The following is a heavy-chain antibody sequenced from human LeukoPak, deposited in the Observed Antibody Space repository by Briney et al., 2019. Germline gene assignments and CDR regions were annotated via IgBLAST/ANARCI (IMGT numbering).Heavy chain of an antibody. J-gene: IGHJ4*02. CDR2: ISGSGGST. CDR3: AKDPTYYYDSSGYYLEHFDY. D-gene: IGHD3-22*01. CDR1: GFTFSSYA. Sequence: EAGGSLRLSCAASGFTFSSYAMSWVRQAPGKGLEWVSAISGSGGSTYYADSVKGRFTISRDNSKNTLYLQMNSLRAEDTAVYYCAKDPTYYYDSSGYYLEHFDYWGRGTLVTVSS. V-gene: IGHV3-23*01.